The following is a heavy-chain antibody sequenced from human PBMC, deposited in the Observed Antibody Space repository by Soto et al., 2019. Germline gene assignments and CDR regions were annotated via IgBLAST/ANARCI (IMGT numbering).Heavy chain of an antibody. CDR2: IYYSGST. CDR1: GGCISSYY. V-gene: IGHV4-59*12. D-gene: IGHD3-16*02. CDR3: AREYYIWGSYRYSGSDAFDI. Sequence: SETLSLTCTVSGGCISSYYWSWIRQPPGKGLEWIGYIYYSGSTNYNPSLKSRVTISVDTSKDQFSLKLSSVTAADTAVYYCAREYYIWGSYRYSGSDAFDIWGQGTMVIVSS. J-gene: IGHJ3*02.